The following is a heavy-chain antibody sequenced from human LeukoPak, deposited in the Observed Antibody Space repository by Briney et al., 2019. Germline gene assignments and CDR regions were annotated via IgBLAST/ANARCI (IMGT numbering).Heavy chain of an antibody. CDR1: GYTFTGYY. J-gene: IGHJ5*02. CDR3: ARGTGITYYDILTGYYGVYWFDP. CDR2: INPNSGGT. V-gene: IGHV1-2*02. Sequence: GASVKVSCKASGYTFTGYYMHWVRQAPGQGLEWMGWINPNSGGTNYAQKFQGRVTITRNTSISTAYMELSSLRSEDTAVYYCARGTGITYYDILTGYYGVYWFDPWGQGTRVTVSS. D-gene: IGHD3-9*01.